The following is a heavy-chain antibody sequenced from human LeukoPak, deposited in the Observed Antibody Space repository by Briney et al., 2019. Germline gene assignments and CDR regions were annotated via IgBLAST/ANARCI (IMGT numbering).Heavy chain of an antibody. CDR1: GFTFSSYG. CDR3: AKDQGVVVAPLVDY. Sequence: GGSLRLSCAASGFTFSSYGMHWVRQAPGKGLEWVAFIRYDGSNKYYADSVKGRFTISRDNSKNTLYLQMNSLRAEDTAVYYCAKDQGVVVAPLVDYWGQGTLVTVSS. CDR2: IRYDGSNK. V-gene: IGHV3-30*02. D-gene: IGHD2-15*01. J-gene: IGHJ4*02.